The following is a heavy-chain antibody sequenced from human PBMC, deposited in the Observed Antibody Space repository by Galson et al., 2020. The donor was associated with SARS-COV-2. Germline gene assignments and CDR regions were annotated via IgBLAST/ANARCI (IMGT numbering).Heavy chain of an antibody. CDR3: ARLRVSAFVSSWLDP. V-gene: IGHV5-10-1*01. J-gene: IGHJ5*02. CDR1: GLSLSGYGNL. Sequence: GESLKISCQGPGLSLSGYGNLIRWVRQTPGKGLEWMGRISPGDPYTHSSPSFQGHVTISVDKSTSPAYLQRRGLKASDTAIYYYARLRVSAFVSSWLDPWGQGTLVTVSS. CDR2: ISPGDPYT. D-gene: IGHD2-8*01.